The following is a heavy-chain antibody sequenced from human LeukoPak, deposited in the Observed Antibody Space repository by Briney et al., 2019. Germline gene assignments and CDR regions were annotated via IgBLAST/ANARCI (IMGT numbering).Heavy chain of an antibody. J-gene: IGHJ4*02. Sequence: GGSLRLSCAASGFTFSNSVMSWVRQAPGKGLEWVSSINDCGGSAYYADSVKGRFTISRDNSKNTLYLQMNSLRAEDTAVYYCARGVSGWPYYLDYWGQGALVTVSS. CDR3: ARGVSGWPYYLDY. CDR1: GFTFSNSV. CDR2: INDCGGSA. V-gene: IGHV3-23*01. D-gene: IGHD6-19*01.